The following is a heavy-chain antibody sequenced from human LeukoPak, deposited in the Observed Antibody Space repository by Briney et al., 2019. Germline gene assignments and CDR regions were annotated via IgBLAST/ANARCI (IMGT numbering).Heavy chain of an antibody. J-gene: IGHJ5*02. V-gene: IGHV3-48*04. CDR3: ARAETS. CDR2: ISGSGSTT. CDR1: GFTFSSCS. Sequence: GSLRLSCVVSGFTFSSCSMNWVRQAPGKGLEWISYISGSGSTTYFADSVKGRFTISRDNAKKSMYLQMNSLRAEDTAVYYCARAETSWGQGTLVTVSS.